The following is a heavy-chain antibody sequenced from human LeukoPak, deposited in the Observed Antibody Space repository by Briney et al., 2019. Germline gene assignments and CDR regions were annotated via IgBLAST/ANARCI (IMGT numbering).Heavy chain of an antibody. D-gene: IGHD5-12*01. V-gene: IGHV3-48*03. CDR1: GFTFSSYE. CDR2: ISSSGSTI. Sequence: PGGSLRLSCAASGFTFSSYEMNWVREAPGKGLEWASYISSSGSTIYYADSVKGRFTISRDNAKNSLYLQMNSLRAEDTAVYYCARRPRDRGYSGYDSPDYYGMDVWGQGTTVTVSS. J-gene: IGHJ6*02. CDR3: ARRPRDRGYSGYDSPDYYGMDV.